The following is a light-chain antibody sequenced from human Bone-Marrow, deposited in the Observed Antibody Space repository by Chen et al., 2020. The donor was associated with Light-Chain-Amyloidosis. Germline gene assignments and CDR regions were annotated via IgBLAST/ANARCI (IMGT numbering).Light chain of an antibody. CDR3: QQYKTYPT. CDR2: GAS. Sequence: DIQMTQSPSTLSASVGDRVTITCRASQSIRNWLAWYQQKPGKAPQLLIYGASSLESGVPSRFSGRGSGTEFTLTISSLQTDNFATYYCQQYKTYPTFGQGTKVEI. J-gene: IGKJ1*01. CDR1: QSIRNW. V-gene: IGKV1-5*03.